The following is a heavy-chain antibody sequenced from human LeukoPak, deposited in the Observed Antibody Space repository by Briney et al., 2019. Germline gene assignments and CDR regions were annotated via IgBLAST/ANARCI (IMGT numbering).Heavy chain of an antibody. CDR3: ARTPSYYFDNSGYYN. D-gene: IGHD3-22*01. J-gene: IGHJ4*02. Sequence: SETLSLTCVVSGGALSSGSYYWGWVRPPPGKGLEWVGSMYYTGSTYNSPSLKSRVTISVDTSKNQFSLKLTSVTAADTAVYYCARTPSYYFDNSGYYNWGQGTLVTVSS. CDR1: GGALSSGSYY. CDR2: MYYTGST. V-gene: IGHV4-39*07.